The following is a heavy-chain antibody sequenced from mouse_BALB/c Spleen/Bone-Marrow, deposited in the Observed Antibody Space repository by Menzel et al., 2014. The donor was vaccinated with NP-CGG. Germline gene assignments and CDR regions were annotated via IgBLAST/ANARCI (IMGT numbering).Heavy chain of an antibody. Sequence: VQLQQSGTVLARPGASVKMSCKASGYTFTSYWMHWVKQRPGQGLEWIGAIYPGNSDTSYNQKFKGKAKLTAVTSTSTAYMELSSLTNEDSAVYYCTRVITAVLATRAMDYWGQGSSVTVSP. CDR1: GYTFTSYW. CDR2: IYPGNSDT. D-gene: IGHD1-1*01. CDR3: TRVITAVLATRAMDY. V-gene: IGHV1-5*01. J-gene: IGHJ4*01.